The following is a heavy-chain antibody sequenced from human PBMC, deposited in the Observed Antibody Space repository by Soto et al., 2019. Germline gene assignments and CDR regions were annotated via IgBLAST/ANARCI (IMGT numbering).Heavy chain of an antibody. CDR3: ARDKYCSGGSCRKNWFDP. D-gene: IGHD2-15*01. J-gene: IGHJ5*02. V-gene: IGHV4-59*01. CDR2: IYDDGSA. CDR1: GGSISSAY. Sequence: PSETLSLTCTVSGGSISSAYWRWIRQPPGKGLEWLAYIYDDGSANYNPSLKSRATISLHMSENQFSLKVTAVTAADTAVYYCARDKYCSGGSCRKNWFDPWGQGTLVTVSS.